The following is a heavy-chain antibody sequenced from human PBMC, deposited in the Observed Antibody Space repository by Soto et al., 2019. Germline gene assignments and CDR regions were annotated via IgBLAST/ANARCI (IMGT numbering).Heavy chain of an antibody. CDR3: AKDRFFTGYDFDY. CDR1: GFTFSIYW. J-gene: IGHJ4*02. Sequence: PGGSLRLSCAASGFTFSIYWMSWFRQGPGKGLEWVANIKQDGSEKYYVDSVKGRFTISRDNAKNSLYLQMNSLRAEDTAVYYCAKDRFFTGYDFDYWGQGTLVTVSS. D-gene: IGHD5-12*01. V-gene: IGHV3-7*03. CDR2: IKQDGSEK.